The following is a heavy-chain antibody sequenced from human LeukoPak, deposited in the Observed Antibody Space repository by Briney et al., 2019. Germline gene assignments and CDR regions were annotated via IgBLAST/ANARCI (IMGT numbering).Heavy chain of an antibody. D-gene: IGHD6-19*01. Sequence: SETLSLTCAVYGGSFSGYYWSWIRQPPGKGLEWIGEINHSGSTNYNPSLKSRVTISVDTSKNQFSLKLSSVTAADTAVYYCASIGSSGWYYFDYWGQGTLVTVSS. CDR1: GGSFSGYY. CDR3: ASIGSSGWYYFDY. J-gene: IGHJ4*02. V-gene: IGHV4-34*01. CDR2: INHSGST.